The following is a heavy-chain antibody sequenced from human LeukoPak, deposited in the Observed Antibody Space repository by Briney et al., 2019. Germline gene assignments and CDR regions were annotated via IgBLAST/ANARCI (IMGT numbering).Heavy chain of an antibody. CDR3: ARVLGVGGYYYYGMDV. J-gene: IGHJ6*02. V-gene: IGHV4-34*01. CDR2: INHSGST. Sequence: SETLSLTCAVYGGSFSGYYWSWIRQPPGKGLEWIGEINHSGSTNYNPSLKSRVTISVDTSKNQFSLKLSSVTAADTAVYYCARVLGVGGYYYYGMDVWGQGTTVTVSS. CDR1: GGSFSGYY.